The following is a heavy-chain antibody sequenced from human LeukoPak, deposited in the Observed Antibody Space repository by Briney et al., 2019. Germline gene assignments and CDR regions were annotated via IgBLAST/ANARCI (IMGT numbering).Heavy chain of an antibody. J-gene: IGHJ4*02. D-gene: IGHD5-12*01. Sequence: GVYLRVSCAVAGCTFDDFGMVWVRQVPGKGLEWVSHTSWNSVTIGYDDSVRGRFTVCRYTAKEYLDLKMNSLRAEDTALYYCITNGGGDSGYGNFDYCGQGTLVTVSS. CDR2: TSWNSVTI. V-gene: IGHV3-9*01. CDR1: GCTFDDFG. CDR3: ITNGGGDSGYGNFDY.